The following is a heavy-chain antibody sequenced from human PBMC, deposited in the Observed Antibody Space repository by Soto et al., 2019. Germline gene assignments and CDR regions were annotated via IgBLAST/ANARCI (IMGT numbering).Heavy chain of an antibody. Sequence: SETLSLTCSVSGGSMKNYYWSWVRQPPGKGLEWIGYIYYSGSTKYNPSLESRVTISVDTSENQFSLKLSSVTAADTAVYYCARGFYSSSPRGVGYWGQGTLVTVSS. J-gene: IGHJ4*02. D-gene: IGHD6-6*01. CDR2: IYYSGST. V-gene: IGHV4-59*01. CDR1: GGSMKNYY. CDR3: ARGFYSSSPRGVGY.